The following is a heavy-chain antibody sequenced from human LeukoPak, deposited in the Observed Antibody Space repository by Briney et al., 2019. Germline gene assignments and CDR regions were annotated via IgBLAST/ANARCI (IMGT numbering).Heavy chain of an antibody. V-gene: IGHV3-30*03. CDR1: GFTFSSYG. Sequence: GGSLRLSCAASGFTFSSYGMHWVRQAPGKGLEWVAVISYDGSNKYYADPVKGRLTISRDNSKNTLYLQMNSLRAEDTAVYYCAGAYSSSWYLIDYWGQGTLVTVSS. CDR3: AGAYSSSWYLIDY. D-gene: IGHD6-13*01. CDR2: ISYDGSNK. J-gene: IGHJ4*02.